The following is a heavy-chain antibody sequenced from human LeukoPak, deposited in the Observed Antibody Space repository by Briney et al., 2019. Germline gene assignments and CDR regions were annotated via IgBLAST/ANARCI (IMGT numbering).Heavy chain of an antibody. Sequence: ASVKVSCKASGYTFTSYGISWVRQAPGQGLEWMGWISAYNGNTNYAQKLQGRVTMTTDTSTSTAYMELRSLRSDDTAVYYCARDGIPNPGGFYVYYYYYYMDVWGKGTTVTISS. CDR1: GYTFTSYG. CDR2: ISAYNGNT. CDR3: ARDGIPNPGGFYVYYYYYYMDV. V-gene: IGHV1-18*01. J-gene: IGHJ6*03. D-gene: IGHD2-8*02.